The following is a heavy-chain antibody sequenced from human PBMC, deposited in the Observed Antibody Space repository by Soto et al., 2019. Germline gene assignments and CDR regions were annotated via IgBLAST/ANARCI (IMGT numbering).Heavy chain of an antibody. V-gene: IGHV4-59*01. CDR3: ARDSSGWYNWFDP. D-gene: IGHD6-19*01. CDR1: GGSISSYY. J-gene: IGHJ5*02. Sequence: SETLSLTCTVSGGSISSYYWSWIRQPPGKGLEWIGYIYYSGSTNYNPSLKSRVTISVDTSKNQFSLKLSSVTAADTAVYYCARDSSGWYNWFDPWGQGTLVTVSS. CDR2: IYYSGST.